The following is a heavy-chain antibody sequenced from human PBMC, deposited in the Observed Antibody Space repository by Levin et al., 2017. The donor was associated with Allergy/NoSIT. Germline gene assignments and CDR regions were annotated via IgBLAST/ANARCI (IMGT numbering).Heavy chain of an antibody. CDR2: IYYSGST. Sequence: SETLSLTCTVSGGSISSYYWSWIRQPPGKGLEWIGYIYYSGSTNYNPSLKSRVTISVDTSKNQFSLKLSSVTAADTAVYYCARARPRRNSGYESGGMDVWGQGTTVTVSS. J-gene: IGHJ6*02. D-gene: IGHD5-12*01. CDR3: ARARPRRNSGYESGGMDV. CDR1: GGSISSYY. V-gene: IGHV4-59*01.